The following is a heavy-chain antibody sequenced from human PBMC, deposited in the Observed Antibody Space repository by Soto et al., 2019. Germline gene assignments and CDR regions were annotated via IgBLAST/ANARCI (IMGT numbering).Heavy chain of an antibody. CDR3: ARVLCYGDYPAADY. CDR2: INSDGSST. J-gene: IGHJ4*02. V-gene: IGHV3-74*01. D-gene: IGHD4-17*01. CDR1: GLTFSTSW. Sequence: HPGGSLRLSCAASGLTFSTSWMYWVRQAPGEGLAWVSRINSDGSSTDYADSVKGRFTISRDNAKNTLYLQMNSLRAEDTAVYYCARVLCYGDYPAADYWGQGTLVTVSS.